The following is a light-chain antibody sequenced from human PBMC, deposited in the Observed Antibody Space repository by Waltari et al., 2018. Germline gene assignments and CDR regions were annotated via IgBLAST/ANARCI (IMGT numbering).Light chain of an antibody. CDR1: ISNIATNT. J-gene: IGLJ2*01. CDR3: AVWDDSLNGPV. Sequence: QSVLTQPPSVSATPGQTVTISCSGSISNIATNTVNWYQHLPGTAPKLLIYINDQRPSGVPDRFSACKSGTSASLAISGLQSGDEAYYYCAVWDDSLNGPVFGGGTKLTAL. CDR2: IND. V-gene: IGLV1-44*01.